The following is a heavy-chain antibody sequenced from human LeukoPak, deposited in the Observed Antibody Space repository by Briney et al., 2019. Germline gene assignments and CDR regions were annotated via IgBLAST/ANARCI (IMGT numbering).Heavy chain of an antibody. CDR2: INHSGST. CDR3: VRDGDYYDSGGYGNI. J-gene: IGHJ4*02. D-gene: IGHD3-22*01. Sequence: SETLSVTCAVYGGSFIGYYWSWIRQPRGKGLEWIGEINHSGSTNYNPSLKSRVTISVDTSKNQFSLKLSSVTAADTAVYYCVRDGDYYDSGGYGNIWGQGTLVTVSS. V-gene: IGHV4-34*01. CDR1: GGSFIGYY.